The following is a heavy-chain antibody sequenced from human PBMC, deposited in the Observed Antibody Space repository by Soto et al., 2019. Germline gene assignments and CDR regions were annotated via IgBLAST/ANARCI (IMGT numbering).Heavy chain of an antibody. J-gene: IGHJ4*02. CDR2: ISAYNGNT. Sequence: ASVKVACKASGYTVTSYGISWARQAPGQGLEWMGWISAYNGNTNYAQKLQGRVTMTTDTSTSTAYMELRSLRSDDTAVYYCARDTVAGTEIDYWGQGTLVTVSS. CDR3: ARDTVAGTEIDY. CDR1: GYTVTSYG. V-gene: IGHV1-18*01. D-gene: IGHD6-19*01.